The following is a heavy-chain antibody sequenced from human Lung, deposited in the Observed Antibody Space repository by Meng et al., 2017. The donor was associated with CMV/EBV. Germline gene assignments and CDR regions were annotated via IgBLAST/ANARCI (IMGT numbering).Heavy chain of an antibody. Sequence: QLHLQEAGPGPGQPSGPLSLTCSVSGGSVIGYSWNWIRQPAGKGLEWIGRIYSSGLTHYNPSLENRITMSVDTSKNHFSLDLTSVTAADTARYYCVRLAPDVNYFDNWGQGTLVTVSS. J-gene: IGHJ4*02. D-gene: IGHD2-2*01. V-gene: IGHV4-4*07. CDR1: GGSVIGYS. CDR2: IYSSGLT. CDR3: VRLAPDVNYFDN.